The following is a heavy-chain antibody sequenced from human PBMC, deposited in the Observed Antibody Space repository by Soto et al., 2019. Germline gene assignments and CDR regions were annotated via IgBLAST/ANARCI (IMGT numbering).Heavy chain of an antibody. CDR3: AKALGQWLVPGY. J-gene: IGHJ4*02. CDR1: GFTFSSYA. D-gene: IGHD6-19*01. CDR2: ISGSGGST. V-gene: IGHV3-23*01. Sequence: EVQLLESGGGLVQPGGSLRLSCAASGFTFSSYAMSWVRQAPGKGLEWVSAISGSGGSTYYADSVKGRFTISRDNSKNTLYLQMNSLRAEDKAVYYCAKALGQWLVPGYWGQGTLVTVSS.